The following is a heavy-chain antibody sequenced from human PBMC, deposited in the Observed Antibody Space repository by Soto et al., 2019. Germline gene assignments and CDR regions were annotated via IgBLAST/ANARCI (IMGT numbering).Heavy chain of an antibody. J-gene: IGHJ4*02. CDR3: ASSTGYRIFDC. CDR1: GFSLSTTGVG. D-gene: IGHD3-9*01. Sequence: QITLKESGPTLVKPTQTLTLTCTFSGFSLSTTGVGVGWIRQPPGKALEWLALIFWDDDKRYSPSLKSRLTITKDTSKNQVVLTMTNMDPVDTATYYCASSTGYRIFDCWGQGTLVAVSS. V-gene: IGHV2-5*02. CDR2: IFWDDDK.